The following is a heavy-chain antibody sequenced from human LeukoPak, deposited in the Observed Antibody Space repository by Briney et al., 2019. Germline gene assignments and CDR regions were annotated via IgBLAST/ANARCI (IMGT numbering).Heavy chain of an antibody. CDR2: IKQDGSEK. Sequence: GGSLRLSCAASGFTFSSYWMSWVRQAPGKGLEWVANIKQDGSEKYYVDSVKGRFTISRDNAKNSLYLQMDSLRAEDTAVYYCARDKIVGATHFDYWGQGTLVTVSS. D-gene: IGHD1-26*01. J-gene: IGHJ4*02. CDR1: GFTFSSYW. V-gene: IGHV3-7*01. CDR3: ARDKIVGATHFDY.